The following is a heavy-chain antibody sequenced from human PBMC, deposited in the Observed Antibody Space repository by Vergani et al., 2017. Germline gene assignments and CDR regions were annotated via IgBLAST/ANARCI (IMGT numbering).Heavy chain of an antibody. CDR2: MNPNSGNT. V-gene: IGHV1-8*01. D-gene: IGHD3-3*01. Sequence: QVQLVQSGAEVKKPGASVTVSCKASGYTFTSYDINWVRQATGQGLEWMGWMNPNSGNTGYVQKFQGRVTMTRNTSISTAYMEPSSLRSEDTAVYYCARSLVGMGIILFDPWGQGTLVTVSS. CDR3: ARSLVGMGIILFDP. J-gene: IGHJ5*02. CDR1: GYTFTSYD.